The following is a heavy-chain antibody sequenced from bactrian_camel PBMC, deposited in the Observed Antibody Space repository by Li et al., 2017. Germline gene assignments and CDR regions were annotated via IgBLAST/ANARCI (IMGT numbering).Heavy chain of an antibody. Sequence: VQLVESGGASVQAGGSLRLSCAATGYTYSTKCMAWFRQASGMEREGVAVIDRYGTTSYRDSVKGRFTISQDRGKKILYLQMNSLKPEDTAMYYCAADPWGNYVSDYVPSPSDFDYWGQGTQVTVS. J-gene: IGHJ6*01. CDR1: GYTYSTKC. CDR2: IDRYGTT. D-gene: IGHD4*01. CDR3: AADPWGNYVSDYVPSPSDFDY. V-gene: IGHV3S53*01.